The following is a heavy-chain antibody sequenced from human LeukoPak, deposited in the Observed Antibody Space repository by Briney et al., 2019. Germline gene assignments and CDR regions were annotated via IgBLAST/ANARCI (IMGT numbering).Heavy chain of an antibody. D-gene: IGHD1-26*01. CDR2: IYTSGST. V-gene: IGHV4-4*07. CDR3: ASRGGIVGAADAFDI. CDR1: GGSISSYY. Sequence: SETLSLTCTVSGGSISSYYWSWVRQPAGKGLEWIGRIYTSGSTNYNPSLKSRVTMSVDTSKNQFSLKLSSVTAADTAVYYCASRGGIVGAADAFDIWGQGTMVTVSS. J-gene: IGHJ3*02.